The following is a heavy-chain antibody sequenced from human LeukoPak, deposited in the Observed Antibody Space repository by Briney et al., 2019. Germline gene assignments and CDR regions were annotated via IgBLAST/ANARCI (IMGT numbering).Heavy chain of an antibody. J-gene: IGHJ4*02. CDR1: GFSFSSYS. CDR2: ISSSSSYI. CDR3: ARSRGYYCSAGSCYYPFDY. D-gene: IGHD2-15*01. Sequence: GGSLRLSCAVSGFSFSSYSMNWARQAPGKGLEWVSSISSSSSYIYYADSVKGRFTISRDNAKKSLYVQMNSLRAEDTAVYYCARSRGYYCSAGSCYYPFDYWGQGTLVTVSS. V-gene: IGHV3-21*01.